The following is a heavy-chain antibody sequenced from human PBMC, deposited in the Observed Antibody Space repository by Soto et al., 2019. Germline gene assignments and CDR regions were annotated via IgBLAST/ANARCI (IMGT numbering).Heavy chain of an antibody. CDR2: IYHTGST. D-gene: IGHD1-1*01. J-gene: IGHJ4*02. CDR3: ARATGSLRSRNCDY. Sequence: QVQLQESGPKLVKPSQTLSLTCSVSGGSISTVGHYWTWIRQPPGKGLEWIGSIYHTGSTYYSKYLRSRLTMSVDTSKSQFSLRLSSVTAADTAVYYCARATGSLRSRNCDYWGQGSLVTVCS. CDR1: GGSISTVGHY. V-gene: IGHV4-31*03.